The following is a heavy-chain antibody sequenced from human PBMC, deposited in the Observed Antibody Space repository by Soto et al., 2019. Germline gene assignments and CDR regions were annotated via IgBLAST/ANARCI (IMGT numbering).Heavy chain of an antibody. D-gene: IGHD3-3*01. J-gene: IGHJ5*02. CDR2: IYHSGTT. CDR3: ARESRITIFGMEQEGKWFDP. Sequence: PSETLSLTCAVSGGSITSGGYSWSWIRQPPGKGLEWIGYIYHSGTTYYNPSLKRRVTISVDSSKNEFSLKLNSVTAADTAVYYCARESRITIFGMEQEGKWFDPWGQGTLVTVSS. CDR1: GGSITSGGYS. V-gene: IGHV4-30-2*01.